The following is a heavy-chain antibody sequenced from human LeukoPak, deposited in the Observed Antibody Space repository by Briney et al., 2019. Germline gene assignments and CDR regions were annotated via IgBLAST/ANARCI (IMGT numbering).Heavy chain of an antibody. CDR1: GYTFTGYY. CDR2: INPNSGDT. D-gene: IGHD6-13*01. Sequence: ASVKVSCKASGYTFTGYYMHWVRQAPGQGLEWMGWINPNSGDTNYAQKFQGRVTMTRDTSISTAYMELSRLRSDDTAVYYCAKIRGGIATTGTFVPWGQGTLVTVSS. J-gene: IGHJ5*02. V-gene: IGHV1-2*02. CDR3: AKIRGGIATTGTFVP.